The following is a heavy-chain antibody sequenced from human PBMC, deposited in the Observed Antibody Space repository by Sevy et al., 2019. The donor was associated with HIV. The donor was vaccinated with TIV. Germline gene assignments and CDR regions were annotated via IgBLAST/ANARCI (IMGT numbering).Heavy chain of an antibody. V-gene: IGHV3-30*04. CDR2: ISYDGSNK. D-gene: IGHD6-13*01. J-gene: IGHJ4*02. CDR1: GFTFSTYA. CDR3: ARDLSSSWYPYFDY. Sequence: GGSLRLSCAASGFTFSTYAMYWVRQAPGKGLEWVAVISYDGSNKYYADSVKGRFTISRDNSKNTLYLQMNSLRGEDTAVYYCARDLSSSWYPYFDYWGQGTLVTVSS.